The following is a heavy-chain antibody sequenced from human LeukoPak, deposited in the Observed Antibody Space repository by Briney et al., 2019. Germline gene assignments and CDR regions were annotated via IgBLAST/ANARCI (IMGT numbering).Heavy chain of an antibody. V-gene: IGHV3-53*01. CDR2: IYSDGRT. D-gene: IGHD3-10*01. CDR1: GFTVSSNY. CDR3: AKDRGWFGGSLANFDY. J-gene: IGHJ4*02. Sequence: GGSLRLSCAASGFTVSSNYMSWVRQAPGKGLEWVSVIYSDGRTYYADSVKGRFTISRDNSKNTLYVQMNILRAEDTAVYYCAKDRGWFGGSLANFDYWGQGTLVTVSS.